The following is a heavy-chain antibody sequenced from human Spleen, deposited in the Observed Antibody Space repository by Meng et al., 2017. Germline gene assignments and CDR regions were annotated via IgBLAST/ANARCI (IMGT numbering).Heavy chain of an antibody. Sequence: ASVKVSCKASGYTFTGYYMHWVRQATGQGLEWMGWMNPNSGNTGYAQKFQGRVTITRNTSISTAYMELSSLRSEDTAVYYCAREGLGYSSGWFRGYYYGMDVWGQGTTVTVSS. V-gene: IGHV1-8*03. CDR2: MNPNSGNT. CDR1: GYTFTGYY. CDR3: AREGLGYSSGWFRGYYYGMDV. J-gene: IGHJ6*02. D-gene: IGHD6-19*01.